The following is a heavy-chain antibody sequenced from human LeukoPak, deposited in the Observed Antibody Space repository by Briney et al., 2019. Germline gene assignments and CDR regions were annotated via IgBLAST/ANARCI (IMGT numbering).Heavy chain of an antibody. V-gene: IGHV3-48*03. Sequence: GGSLRLSCAASGFTSSSYEMNWVRQAPGKGLEWVSYISSSGSTIYYADSVKGRFTISRDNAKNSLYLQMNSLRAEDTAVYYCAVGATTTPLDYWGQGTLVTVSS. J-gene: IGHJ4*02. CDR2: ISSSGSTI. CDR3: AVGATTTPLDY. CDR1: GFTSSSYE. D-gene: IGHD1-26*01.